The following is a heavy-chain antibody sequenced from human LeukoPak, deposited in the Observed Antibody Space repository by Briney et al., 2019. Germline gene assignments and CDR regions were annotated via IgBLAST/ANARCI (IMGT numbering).Heavy chain of an antibody. CDR3: ARGPYSYDSSGAFDI. J-gene: IGHJ3*02. CDR2: ISSSGST. V-gene: IGHV4-61*02. D-gene: IGHD3-22*01. CDR1: GDSISSGDYY. Sequence: SSETLSLTCTVSGDSISSGDYYWSWIRQPAGKGLEWIGRISSSGSTNYSPSLKSRVTISVDTSKNQFSLKLNSVTAADTAVYFCARGPYSYDSSGAFDIWGQGTMVTVSS.